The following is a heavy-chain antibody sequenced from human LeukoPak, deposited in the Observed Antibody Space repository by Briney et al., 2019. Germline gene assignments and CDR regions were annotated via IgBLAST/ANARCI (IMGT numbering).Heavy chain of an antibody. V-gene: IGHV3-48*04. Sequence: GGSLRLSCAASGFTFSSYSMNWVRQAPGKGLEWVSYISSSSSTIYYADSVKGRFTISRDNAKNSLYLQMNSLRAEDTAVYYCARDLSYSGSYYWGQGTLVTVSS. CDR2: ISSSSSTI. D-gene: IGHD1-26*01. CDR3: ARDLSYSGSYY. CDR1: GFTFSSYS. J-gene: IGHJ4*02.